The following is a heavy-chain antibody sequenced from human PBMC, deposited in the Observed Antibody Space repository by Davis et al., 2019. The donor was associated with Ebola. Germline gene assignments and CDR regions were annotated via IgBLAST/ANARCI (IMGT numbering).Heavy chain of an antibody. J-gene: IGHJ4*02. CDR1: GGSFSGYY. CDR2: INHSGST. Sequence: MPSETLSLTCAVYGGSFSGYYWSWIRQPPGKGLEWIGEINHSGSTNYNPSLKSRVTISVDTSKNQFSLKLSSVTAADTAVYYCARAPGLGHHYFDYWGQGTLVTVSS. V-gene: IGHV4-34*01. D-gene: IGHD3/OR15-3a*01. CDR3: ARAPGLGHHYFDY.